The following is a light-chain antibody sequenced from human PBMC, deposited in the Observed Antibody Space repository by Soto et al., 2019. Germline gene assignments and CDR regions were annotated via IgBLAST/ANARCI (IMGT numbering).Light chain of an antibody. Sequence: DIQMTQSPSSLSASVGDRVTITCRASQSISSWLAWYQQKPGKAPKLLMYDASSLEGGVPSRFSGSGSGTDFTLTISCLQSEDFATYYCQQYYSYPATFGQGTKVDIK. V-gene: IGKV1-5*01. CDR3: QQYYSYPAT. J-gene: IGKJ1*01. CDR1: QSISSW. CDR2: DAS.